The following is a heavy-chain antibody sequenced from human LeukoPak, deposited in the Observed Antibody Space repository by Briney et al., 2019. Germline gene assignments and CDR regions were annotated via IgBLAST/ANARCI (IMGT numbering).Heavy chain of an antibody. V-gene: IGHV4-59*11. J-gene: IGHJ4*02. CDR1: GGSISGHF. D-gene: IGHD1-26*01. CDR3: ARGGASSRYFGY. CDR2: VSYSGDT. Sequence: PSETLSLTCTVSGGSISGHFWSWIRQPPGKGLEWIGFVSYSGDTNYSPSFNGRATISLDTSKSQFSLNLNSVTAADTAVYFCARGGASSRYFGYWGQGTLVTVSS.